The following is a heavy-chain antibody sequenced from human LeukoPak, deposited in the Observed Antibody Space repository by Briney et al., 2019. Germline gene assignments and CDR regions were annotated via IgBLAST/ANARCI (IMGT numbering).Heavy chain of an antibody. J-gene: IGHJ3*02. V-gene: IGHV3-53*01. D-gene: IGHD3-10*01. CDR3: AIGHRGNDAFDI. Sequence: PGGSLRLSCAASGFTVSSNYMSWVRQAPGKGLEWVSVIYSSIGTYYADSVKGRFTISRDNAKNSLYLQMNSLRAEDTAVYYCAIGHRGNDAFDIWGQGTMVTVSS. CDR1: GFTVSSNY. CDR2: IYSSIGT.